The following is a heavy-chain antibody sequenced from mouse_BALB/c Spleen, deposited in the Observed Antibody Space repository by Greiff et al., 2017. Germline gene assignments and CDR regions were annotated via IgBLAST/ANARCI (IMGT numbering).Heavy chain of an antibody. J-gene: IGHJ3*01. CDR3: ARNLRAWFAY. CDR1: GYSITSDYA. Sequence: DVKLQESGPGLVKPSQSLSLTCTVTGYSITSDYAWNWIRQFPGNKLEWMGYISYSGSTSYNPSLKSRISITRDTSKNQFFLQLNSVTTEDTATYYCARNLRAWFAYWGQGTLVTVSA. D-gene: IGHD5-1*01. V-gene: IGHV3-2*02. CDR2: ISYSGST.